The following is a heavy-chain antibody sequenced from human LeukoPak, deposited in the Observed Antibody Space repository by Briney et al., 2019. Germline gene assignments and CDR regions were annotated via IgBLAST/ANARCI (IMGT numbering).Heavy chain of an antibody. CDR2: VNPNSGGT. CDR1: GYTFTGYY. CDR3: ARSGKGGDGDY. Sequence: ASVKVSCKASGYTFTGYYMHWVRQAPGQGLEWMGWVNPNSGGTNYAQKSQGRVTMTRDTSISTAYMELSRLRSDDTAVYYCARSGKGGDGDYWGQGTLVTVSS. V-gene: IGHV1-2*02. D-gene: IGHD1-1*01. J-gene: IGHJ4*02.